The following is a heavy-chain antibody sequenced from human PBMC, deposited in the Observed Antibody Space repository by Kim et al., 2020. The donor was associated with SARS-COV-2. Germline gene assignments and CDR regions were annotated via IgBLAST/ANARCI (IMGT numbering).Heavy chain of an antibody. D-gene: IGHD4-17*01. V-gene: IGHV3-23*03. Sequence: GGSLRLSCAASGFTFSSYAMSWVRQAPGKGLEWVSVIYSGGSSTYYADSVKGRFTISRDNSKNTLYLQMNSLRAEDTAVYYCAKDQRGRTVTTDAFDIWGQGTMVTVSS. CDR2: IYSGGSST. J-gene: IGHJ3*02. CDR3: AKDQRGRTVTTDAFDI. CDR1: GFTFSSYA.